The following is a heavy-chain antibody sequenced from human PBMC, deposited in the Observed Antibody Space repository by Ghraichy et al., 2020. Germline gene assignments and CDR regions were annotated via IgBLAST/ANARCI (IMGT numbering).Heavy chain of an antibody. CDR1: GYTFTSYG. Sequence: ASVKVSCKASGYTFTSYGISWVRQAPGQGLEWMGWISAYNGNTNYAQKLQGRVTMTTDTSTSTAYMELRSLRSDDTAVYYCARDARETLKKLRYFDWLLLGDAFDIWGQGTMVTVSS. V-gene: IGHV1-18*01. CDR2: ISAYNGNT. CDR3: ARDARETLKKLRYFDWLLLGDAFDI. D-gene: IGHD3-9*01. J-gene: IGHJ3*02.